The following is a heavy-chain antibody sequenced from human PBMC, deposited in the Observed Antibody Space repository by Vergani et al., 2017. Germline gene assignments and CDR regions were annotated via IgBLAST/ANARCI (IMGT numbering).Heavy chain of an antibody. CDR2: INPNSGGT. D-gene: IGHD4-17*01. Sequence: QVQLVQSGAEVKKPGASVKVSCKASGYTFTGYYMHWVRQAPGQGLEWMGWINPNSGGTNYAQKFQGWVTMTRDTSISTVYMELSRLRSDDTAVYYCARMRGSYGDYDAFDIWGQGTMVTVSS. V-gene: IGHV1-2*04. CDR1: GYTFTGYY. CDR3: ARMRGSYGDYDAFDI. J-gene: IGHJ3*02.